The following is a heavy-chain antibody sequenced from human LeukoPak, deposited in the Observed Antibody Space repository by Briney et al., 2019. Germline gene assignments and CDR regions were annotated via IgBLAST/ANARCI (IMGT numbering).Heavy chain of an antibody. Sequence: GASVKVSCKASGYTFTSYDINWVRQAPGQGLEWMGWVSGYNGNTNYAQKSEGRVAMTTDTSSSTAYMELKSLRSDDTAIYYCARGDWFDPWGQGTLVTVSS. D-gene: IGHD2-21*01. CDR1: GYTFTSYD. CDR2: VSGYNGNT. V-gene: IGHV1-18*01. J-gene: IGHJ5*02. CDR3: ARGDWFDP.